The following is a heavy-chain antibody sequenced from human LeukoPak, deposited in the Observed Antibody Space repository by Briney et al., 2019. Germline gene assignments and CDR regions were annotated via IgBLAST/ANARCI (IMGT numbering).Heavy chain of an antibody. CDR2: ISWDGGSQ. CDR1: GFNFDDYA. V-gene: IGHV3-43*01. D-gene: IGHD6-19*01. CDR3: AKDITRIAVAGSD. Sequence: PGGSLRHSCAASGFNFDDYAMHWVRQAPGKGLEWVSLISWDGGSQYYADSVKGRFTISRDNSKNSLYLQMNSLRTEDTALYYCAKDITRIAVAGSDWGQGTLNTVSS. J-gene: IGHJ4*02.